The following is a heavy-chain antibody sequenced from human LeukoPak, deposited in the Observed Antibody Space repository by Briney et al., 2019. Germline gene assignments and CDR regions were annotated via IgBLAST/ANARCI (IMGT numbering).Heavy chain of an antibody. CDR1: GGSISSYY. CDR3: ARGGKGSDGFDY. Sequence: SETLSLTCTVSGGSISSYYWSWIRRPPGKGLEWIGYIYYSGSTNYNPSLKSRVTISVDTSKNQFSLKLSSVTAADTAVYYCARGGKGSDGFDYWGQGTLVTVSS. J-gene: IGHJ4*02. V-gene: IGHV4-59*01. D-gene: IGHD3-10*01. CDR2: IYYSGST.